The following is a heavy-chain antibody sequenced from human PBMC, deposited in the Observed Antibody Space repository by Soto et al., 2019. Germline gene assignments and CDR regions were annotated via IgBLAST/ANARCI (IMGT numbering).Heavy chain of an antibody. J-gene: IGHJ4*02. CDR1: GFTFSSYA. CDR2: ISYDGSNK. V-gene: IGHV3-30*14. D-gene: IGHD1-26*01. CDR3: AREGGPSGSYYLDY. Sequence: GGSLILSCAASGFTFSSYAMHWVRQAPGKGLEWVAVISYDGSNKYYADSVKGRFTISRDNSKNTLYLQMNSLRAEDTAVYYCAREGGPSGSYYLDYWGQGTLVTVSS.